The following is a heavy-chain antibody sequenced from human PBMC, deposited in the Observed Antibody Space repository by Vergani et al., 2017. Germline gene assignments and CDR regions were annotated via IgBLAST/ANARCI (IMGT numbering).Heavy chain of an antibody. CDR3: ARSGYGAHGVCYKTYYYYMDV. CDR1: GFTLSSHA. V-gene: IGHV3-33*01. J-gene: IGHJ6*03. D-gene: IGHD2-8*01. Sequence: VQLVESGGGLVQPGRSLRLSCAGSGFTLSSHAMHWVRQAPGKGLEWVAFIWYDGSKESYADSVKGRFTISRDNSKNTLYLQMNNLRAADTAVYYCARSGYGAHGVCYKTYYYYMDVWGKGTAVTVSS. CDR2: IWYDGSKE.